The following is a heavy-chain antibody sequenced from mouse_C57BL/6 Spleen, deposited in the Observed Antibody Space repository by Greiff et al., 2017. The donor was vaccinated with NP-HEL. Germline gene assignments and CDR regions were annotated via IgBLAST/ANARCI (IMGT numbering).Heavy chain of an antibody. V-gene: IGHV1-15*01. CDR3: TRANWDGFDY. CDR2: IDPETGGT. CDR1: GYTFTDYE. Sequence: VKVVESGAELVRPGASVTLSCKASGYTFTDYEMHWVKQTPVHGLEWIGAIDPETGGTAYNQKFKGKAILTADKSSSTAYMELRSLTSEDSAVYYCTRANWDGFDYWGQGTTLTVSS. D-gene: IGHD4-1*01. J-gene: IGHJ2*01.